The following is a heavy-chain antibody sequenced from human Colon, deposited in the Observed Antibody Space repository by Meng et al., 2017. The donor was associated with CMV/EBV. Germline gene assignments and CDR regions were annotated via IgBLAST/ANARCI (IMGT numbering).Heavy chain of an antibody. Sequence: GESLKISCVASGFTFDNYVITWVRQAPGKGPEWVSGISGSGTSTYYADSVKGRHTISRDNSKNTLYLQMNSLGAEDTGVYYCAKDTAYYYGSGSRAYGMDVWGQGTTVTVSS. CDR3: AKDTAYYYGSGSRAYGMDV. V-gene: IGHV3-23*01. D-gene: IGHD3-10*01. CDR2: ISGSGTST. J-gene: IGHJ6*02. CDR1: GFTFDNYV.